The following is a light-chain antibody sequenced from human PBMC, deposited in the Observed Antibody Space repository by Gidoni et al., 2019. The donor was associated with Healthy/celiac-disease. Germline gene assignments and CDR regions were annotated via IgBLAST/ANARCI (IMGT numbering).Light chain of an antibody. CDR3: QQYNSYSLT. CDR1: QSISSW. V-gene: IGKV1-5*03. CDR2: KAS. J-gene: IGKJ4*01. Sequence: DIQMTQSPSTLSASVGDRVTITCRASQSISSWLAWYQQKPGKAPKRLIYKASSLESGVPSRFSGSGSGTEFTLTISSLQPDDFATYYCQQYNSYSLTFXGXTKVEIK.